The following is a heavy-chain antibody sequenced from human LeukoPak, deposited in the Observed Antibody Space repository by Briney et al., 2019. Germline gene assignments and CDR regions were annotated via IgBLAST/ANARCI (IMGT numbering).Heavy chain of an antibody. J-gene: IGHJ4*02. V-gene: IGHV3-23*01. CDR3: ARDGGDKTAYYGDYFDC. D-gene: IGHD3-9*01. CDR2: ISGSGGST. Sequence: GGSLRLSCAASGFTFSSYAMSWVRQAPGKGLEWVSAISGSGGSTYYADSKKGRFTISRDNSKNTLYLQVNGLRPEDTAVYYCARDGGDKTAYYGDYFDCWGQGTLVTVSS. CDR1: GFTFSSYA.